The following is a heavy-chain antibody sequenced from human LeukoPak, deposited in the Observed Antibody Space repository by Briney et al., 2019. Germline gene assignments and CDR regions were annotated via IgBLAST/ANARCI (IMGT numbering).Heavy chain of an antibody. D-gene: IGHD6-13*01. J-gene: IGHJ4*02. CDR2: IYYSGGT. CDR3: ARQIAAAGTGGFDY. V-gene: IGHV4-59*08. Sequence: KPSETLSLTCTVSGGSISSYYWSWIRQPPGKGLEWIGYIYYSGGTNYNPSLKSRVTISVDMSKNQFSLKLSSVTAADTAVYYCARQIAAAGTGGFDYWGQGTLVTVSS. CDR1: GGSISSYY.